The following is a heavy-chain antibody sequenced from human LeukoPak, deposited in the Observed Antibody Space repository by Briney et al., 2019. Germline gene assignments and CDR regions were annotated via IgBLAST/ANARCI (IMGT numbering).Heavy chain of an antibody. CDR3: ARDRGGYTYSHDY. V-gene: IGHV4-38-2*02. CDR1: GYSISSGYY. CDR2: FYHSGST. D-gene: IGHD5-18*01. Sequence: PSETLSLTCTVSGYSISSGYYWGWIRQPPGKGLEWFGSFYHSGSTYYNPSLKSRVTISVDTSKNQFSLKLRFVTAADTAVYYCARDRGGYTYSHDYWGQGTLVTVSS. J-gene: IGHJ4*02.